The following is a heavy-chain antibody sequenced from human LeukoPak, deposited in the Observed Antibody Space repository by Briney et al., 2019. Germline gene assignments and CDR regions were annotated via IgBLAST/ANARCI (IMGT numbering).Heavy chain of an antibody. J-gene: IGHJ3*02. CDR1: GFTFSSYW. V-gene: IGHV3-9*01. CDR2: ISWNSGSI. Sequence: GGSLRLSCAASGFTFSSYWMSWVRQAPGKGLEWVSGISWNSGSIGYADSVKGRFTISRDNAKNSLYLQMNSLRAEDTALYYCATIGAFDIWGQGTMVTVSS. CDR3: ATIGAFDI. D-gene: IGHD5-24*01.